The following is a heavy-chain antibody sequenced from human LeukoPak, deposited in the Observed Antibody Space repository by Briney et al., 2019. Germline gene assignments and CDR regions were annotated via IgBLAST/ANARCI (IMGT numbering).Heavy chain of an antibody. J-gene: IGHJ6*02. V-gene: IGHV1-46*01. CDR1: GYTFTSYY. Sequence: ASVKVSCKASGYTFTSYYMHWVRQAPGQGLEWMGIINPSGGSTSYAQKFEGRVTMTRDTSTSTVYMELSSLRSEDTAVYYCAREGPRRYFEWLQMAYYYYGMDVWGQGTTVTVSS. CDR2: INPSGGST. CDR3: AREGPRRYFEWLQMAYYYYGMDV. D-gene: IGHD3-9*01.